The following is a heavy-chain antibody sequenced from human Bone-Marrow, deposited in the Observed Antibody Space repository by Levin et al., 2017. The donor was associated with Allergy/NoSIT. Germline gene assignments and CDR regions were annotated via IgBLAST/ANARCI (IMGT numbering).Heavy chain of an antibody. CDR3: ARGGCSATSCLDS. V-gene: IGHV3-74*01. D-gene: IGHD2-2*01. CDR1: GFTFSNYW. Sequence: HPGGSLRLSCAASGFTFSNYWMHWVRQAPGEGLVWVSHINSDGGNINYADSVKGRFTFSRDNAKNTVYLQMNSLRAEDTAVYYCARGGCSATSCLDSWGQGTLVTVSS. CDR2: INSDGGNI. J-gene: IGHJ4*02.